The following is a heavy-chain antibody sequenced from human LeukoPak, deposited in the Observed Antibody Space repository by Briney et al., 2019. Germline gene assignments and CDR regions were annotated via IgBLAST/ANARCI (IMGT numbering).Heavy chain of an antibody. Sequence: PSEILALTCTVSGGSISSSSYYWGWIRQPPGKGLEWIGSIYYSGSTYYNPSLKSRVTISVATSKNQFSLKLSSVTAADTAVYYCARHQAWIQPEFDYWGQGTLVTVSS. CDR2: IYYSGST. CDR1: GGSISSSSYY. V-gene: IGHV4-39*01. D-gene: IGHD5-18*01. J-gene: IGHJ4*02. CDR3: ARHQAWIQPEFDY.